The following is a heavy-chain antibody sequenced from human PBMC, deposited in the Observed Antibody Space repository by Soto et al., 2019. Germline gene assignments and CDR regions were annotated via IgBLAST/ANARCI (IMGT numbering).Heavy chain of an antibody. CDR1: GFSLTTRGLG. V-gene: IGHV2-5*02. CDR2: IYWDEDK. D-gene: IGHD1-7*01. Sequence: QITLTESGPPLVQPTQTLRLTCSFSGFSLTTRGLGVAWFRQPPGKALEWLAVIYWDEDKRYSPLLKTRLTVDKDTSQNQVVRSMTNMDPVDTGTFYCAPTDWELRTWFDPWGQGIHVTVSS. J-gene: IGHJ5*02. CDR3: APTDWELRTWFDP.